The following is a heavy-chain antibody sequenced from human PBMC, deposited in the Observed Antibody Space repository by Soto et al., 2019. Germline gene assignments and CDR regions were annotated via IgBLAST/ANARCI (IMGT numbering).Heavy chain of an antibody. D-gene: IGHD5-12*01. Sequence: GGSLRLSCAASGFTFSSYAMSWVRQAPGKGLEWVSAISGSGGSTYYADSVKGRFTISRDNSKNTLYLQMNSLRAEDTAVYYCASRVAGNIVCACFDYWGQGTLVTVSS. V-gene: IGHV3-23*01. CDR3: ASRVAGNIVCACFDY. J-gene: IGHJ4*02. CDR1: GFTFSSYA. CDR2: ISGSGGST.